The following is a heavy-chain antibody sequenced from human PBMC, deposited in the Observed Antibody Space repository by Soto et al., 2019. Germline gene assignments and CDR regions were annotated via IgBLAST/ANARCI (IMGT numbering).Heavy chain of an antibody. Sequence: QLQLQESGPGLVKPSETLSLTCTVSGGSISSSSYYWGWIRQPPGKGLEWIGSIYYSGSTYYNPSLKSRVTISVDTYKNQFSLKLSSVTAADMAVYYCARDCSGGSCYPPRRGFIKWGQGTLVTVSS. V-gene: IGHV4-39*01. CDR2: IYYSGST. CDR3: ARDCSGGSCYPPRRGFIK. D-gene: IGHD2-15*01. J-gene: IGHJ4*02. CDR1: GGSISSSSYY.